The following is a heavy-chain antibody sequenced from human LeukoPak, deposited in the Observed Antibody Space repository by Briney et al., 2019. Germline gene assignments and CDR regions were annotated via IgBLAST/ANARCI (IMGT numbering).Heavy chain of an antibody. D-gene: IGHD1-26*01. V-gene: IGHV3-23*01. Sequence: GGSLRLSCAASGFTFNSYAMSWVRQAAEKGLEWDATIRGSGGGTYYADSVKGRFTISRDDSKNTLYLQMNSLRAEDTAVYYCAKDLGRYRNNYFDYWGQGTLVTVSS. J-gene: IGHJ4*02. CDR3: AKDLGRYRNNYFDY. CDR2: IRGSGGGT. CDR1: GFTFNSYA.